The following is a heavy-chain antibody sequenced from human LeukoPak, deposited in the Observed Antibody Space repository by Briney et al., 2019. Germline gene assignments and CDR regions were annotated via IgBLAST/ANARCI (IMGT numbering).Heavy chain of an antibody. CDR2: IYNGGTT. CDR3: ARGGLYYGSRSQYNWFDP. J-gene: IGHJ5*02. CDR1: GFAVSSNY. V-gene: IGHV3-66*01. D-gene: IGHD3-10*01. Sequence: GGSLRLSCAASGFAVSSNYMSWVRQAPGNGLEWVSIIYNGGTTYYADSVRGRFTISRDHSKNTLYLQMNSLRTEDTAVYYCARGGLYYGSRSQYNWFDPWGQGTPVTVFS.